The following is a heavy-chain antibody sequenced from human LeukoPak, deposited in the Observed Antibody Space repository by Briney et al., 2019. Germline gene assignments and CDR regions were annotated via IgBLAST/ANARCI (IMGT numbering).Heavy chain of an antibody. D-gene: IGHD2-21*01. CDR1: GFTFSSYA. CDR3: AKDYNRGLPDY. CDR2: ISGSGGST. V-gene: IGHV3-23*01. J-gene: IGHJ4*02. Sequence: GGSLRLSCAASGFTFSSYAMSWVRQAPGKGLEWVSAISGSGGSTYYADSVKGWFTIPRENSKNVLYLQMSSLRAEDTAVYYCAKDYNRGLPDYWGQGTLVIVSS.